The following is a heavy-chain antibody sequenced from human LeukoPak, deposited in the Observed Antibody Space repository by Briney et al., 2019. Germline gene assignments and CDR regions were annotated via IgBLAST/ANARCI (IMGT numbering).Heavy chain of an antibody. CDR3: ARVGYSYGSYYYYYGMDV. Sequence: GGSLRLSCAASGFTFSSYATSWVRQAPGKGLEWVSAISGSGGSTYYADSVKGRFTISRDNSKNTLYLQMNSLRAEDTAVYYCARVGYSYGSYYYYYGMDVWGQGTTVTVYS. D-gene: IGHD5-18*01. J-gene: IGHJ6*02. CDR2: ISGSGGST. V-gene: IGHV3-23*01. CDR1: GFTFSSYA.